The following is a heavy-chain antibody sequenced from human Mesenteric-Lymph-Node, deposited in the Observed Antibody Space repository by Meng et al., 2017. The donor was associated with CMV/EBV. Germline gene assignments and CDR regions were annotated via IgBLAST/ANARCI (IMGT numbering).Heavy chain of an antibody. CDR3: ARDLTPVVPAAPYSYYYGMDV. J-gene: IGHJ6*02. CDR1: GFSFSSYA. D-gene: IGHD2-2*01. Sequence: GGSLRLSCAASGFSFSSYAMHWVRQAPGKGLEWVAAISSDGTNSYYADSVRGRFPISRDNSKNTLYLQMSSLRAEDTAVYYGARDLTPVVPAAPYSYYYGMDVWGQGTTVTVSS. V-gene: IGHV3-30-3*01. CDR2: ISSDGTNS.